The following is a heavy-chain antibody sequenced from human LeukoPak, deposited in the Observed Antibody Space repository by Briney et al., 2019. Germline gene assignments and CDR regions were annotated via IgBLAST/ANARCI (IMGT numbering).Heavy chain of an antibody. CDR2: IYHSGST. D-gene: IGHD2-2*01. V-gene: IGHV4-38-2*02. CDR1: GYSISSGYY. Sequence: SETLSLTCTVAGYSISSGYYWGWIRQPPGKGLEGIVSIYHSGSTYYNPSLKSRVTISVDTSKNQFSLKLSSVTAADTAVYYCARDDFCSSTSCYPRWFDPWGQGTPVTVSS. CDR3: ARDDFCSSTSCYPRWFDP. J-gene: IGHJ5*02.